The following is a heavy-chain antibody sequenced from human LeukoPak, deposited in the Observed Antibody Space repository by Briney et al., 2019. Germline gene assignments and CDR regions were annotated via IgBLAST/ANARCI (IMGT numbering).Heavy chain of an antibody. Sequence: SETLSLTCTVSGDSISSSSYSWGWIRQPPGEGLEWIGSIYYSGTTYYNPSLKSRVTISVDTSKNQFSLRLNSVTAADTAVYYCARRGEYYYGSGSPDAFDIWGQGTMVTVSS. CDR1: GDSISSSSYS. J-gene: IGHJ3*02. V-gene: IGHV4-39*01. CDR2: IYYSGTT. CDR3: ARRGEYYYGSGSPDAFDI. D-gene: IGHD3-10*01.